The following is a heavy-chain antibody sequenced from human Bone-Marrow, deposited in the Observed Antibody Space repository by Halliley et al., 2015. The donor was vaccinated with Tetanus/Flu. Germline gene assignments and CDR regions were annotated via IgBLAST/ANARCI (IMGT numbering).Heavy chain of an antibody. D-gene: IGHD6-6*01. Sequence: PGGGTASYAQKFQGRVTMTRDTSTGTVYMELSSLTSEDTAVYYCARDGGYSSSSNYYYYAMDVWGQGTTVTVSS. V-gene: IGHV1-46*01. CDR3: ARDGGYSSSSNYYYYAMDV. J-gene: IGHJ6*02. CDR2: PGGGTA.